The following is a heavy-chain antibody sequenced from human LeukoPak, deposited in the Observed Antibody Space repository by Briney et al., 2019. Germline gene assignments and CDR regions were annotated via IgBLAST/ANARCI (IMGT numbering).Heavy chain of an antibody. CDR1: GGSISSYY. D-gene: IGHD6-13*01. J-gene: IGHJ5*01. CDR2: IYYSGST. V-gene: IGHV4-59*01. Sequence: SETLSLTCTVSGGSISSYYWSWIRQPPGKGLEWIGYIYYSGSTNYNPSLKSRVTISVDTSKNQFSLKLSSVTAADTAVYYCARDAAVADNNWFDSWGQGTLVTVSS. CDR3: ARDAAVADNNWFDS.